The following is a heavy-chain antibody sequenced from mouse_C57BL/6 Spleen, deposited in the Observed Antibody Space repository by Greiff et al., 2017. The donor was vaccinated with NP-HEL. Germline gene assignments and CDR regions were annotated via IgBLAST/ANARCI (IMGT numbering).Heavy chain of an antibody. CDR3: ARQLRLGLAY. D-gene: IGHD3-2*02. CDR1: GYTFTSYW. Sequence: QVHVQQPGTELVKPGASVKLSCKASGYTFTSYWMHWVKQRPGQGLEWIGNINPSNGGTTYNEKFKSKAPLTVDKSSSTAYMQLSSLTSEDSAVYYCARQLRLGLAYWGQGTLVTVSA. J-gene: IGHJ3*01. V-gene: IGHV1-53*01. CDR2: INPSNGGT.